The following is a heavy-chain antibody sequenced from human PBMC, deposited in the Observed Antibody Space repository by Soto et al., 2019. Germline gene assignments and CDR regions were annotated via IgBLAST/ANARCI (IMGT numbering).Heavy chain of an antibody. Sequence: PSETLSLTCAVYGGSINSYYWSWIRQPPGKGLEWIGYIYYIGNTNYNPSLKSRVTISVDTSKNQVSLKLTSVTAADTAVYYCAKWPPNYRDYPGSDPWGQGTLVTVSS. CDR1: GGSINSYY. CDR3: AKWPPNYRDYPGSDP. CDR2: IYYIGNT. V-gene: IGHV4-59*01. D-gene: IGHD4-17*01. J-gene: IGHJ5*02.